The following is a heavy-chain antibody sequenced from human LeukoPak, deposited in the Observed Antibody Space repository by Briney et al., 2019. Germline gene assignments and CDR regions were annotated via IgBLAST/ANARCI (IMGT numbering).Heavy chain of an antibody. CDR2: ISSSSSYI. CDR1: GFTFSSYS. V-gene: IGHV3-21*01. Sequence: GGSLRLSCAASGFTFSSYSMNWVRQAPGKGLEWVSSISSSSSYIYYADSVKGRFTISRDNAKNSLYLQMNSLRAEDTAVYYCARASGGYGFIPARLYFDYWGQGTLVTVSS. J-gene: IGHJ4*02. CDR3: ARASGGYGFIPARLYFDY. D-gene: IGHD6-6*01.